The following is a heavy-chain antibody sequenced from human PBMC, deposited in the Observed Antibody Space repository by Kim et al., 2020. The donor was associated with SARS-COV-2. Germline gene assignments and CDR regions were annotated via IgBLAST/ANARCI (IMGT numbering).Heavy chain of an antibody. J-gene: IGHJ4*02. D-gene: IGHD3-22*01. CDR2: ISYDGSQE. CDR3: ARRHYYDGRTYYPFDL. V-gene: IGHV3-30*04. CDR1: GFTFSSYA. Sequence: GGSLRLSCAASGFTFSSYAMYWVRQAPGKRLEWVAGISYDGSQEYYTDSVKGRFTISRDRSKNTVNVQMDSLRDEDTAVYYCARRHYYDGRTYYPFDLWGQGTLVTVS.